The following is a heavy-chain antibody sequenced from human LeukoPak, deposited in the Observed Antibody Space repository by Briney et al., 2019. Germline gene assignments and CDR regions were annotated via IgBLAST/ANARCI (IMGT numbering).Heavy chain of an antibody. D-gene: IGHD5-24*01. CDR2: ISGSGGST. CDR3: AKVQTRWLQFPYYFDY. J-gene: IGHJ4*02. CDR1: GFTFSSYA. V-gene: IGHV3-23*01. Sequence: GGSLRLSCAASGFTFSSYAMSWVRQAPGKGLEWVSAISGSGGSTYYADSVKGRFTISRGNSKNTLYLQMNSLRAEDTAVYYCAKVQTRWLQFPYYFDYWGQGTLVTVSS.